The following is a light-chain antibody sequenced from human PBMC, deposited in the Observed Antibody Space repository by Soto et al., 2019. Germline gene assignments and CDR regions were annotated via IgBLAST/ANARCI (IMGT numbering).Light chain of an antibody. CDR1: QGISSY. CDR2: SAS. CDR3: QQYNSYWT. Sequence: DIQLTQSPSSLSASVGDRVTITCRVSQGISSYLNWYQQKPGKAPNLLIYSASILESGVPSRFSGSGSGTEFTLTISSLQPDDFATYYCQQYNSYWTFGQGTKVDIK. J-gene: IGKJ1*01. V-gene: IGKV1-9*01.